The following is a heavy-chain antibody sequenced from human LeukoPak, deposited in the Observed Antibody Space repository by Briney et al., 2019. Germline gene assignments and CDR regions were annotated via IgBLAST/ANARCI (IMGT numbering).Heavy chain of an antibody. CDR2: IYYSGST. CDR3: ARAEYDWFDP. CDR1: GGSISSYY. J-gene: IGHJ5*02. V-gene: IGHV4-59*01. Sequence: ASETPSLTCTVSGGSISSYYWSWIRQPPGKGLEWIGYIYYSGSTNYNPSLKSRVTISVDTSKNQFSLKLSSVTAADTAVYYCARAEYDWFDPWGQGTLITVSS. D-gene: IGHD2/OR15-2a*01.